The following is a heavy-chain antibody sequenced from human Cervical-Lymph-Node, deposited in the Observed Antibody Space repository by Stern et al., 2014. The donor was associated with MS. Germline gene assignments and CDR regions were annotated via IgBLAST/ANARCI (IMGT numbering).Heavy chain of an antibody. CDR2: INPSGGGT. D-gene: IGHD6-13*01. V-gene: IGHV1-46*01. J-gene: IGHJ6*02. Sequence: QVQLGQSGAEVKKPGASVKVSCKASGYTFTSYSLHWVRQAPGQGLEWMGVINPSGGGTSYAQRFQGRVTMTRDTSTSTVYMDLRSLRSEDTAVYYCARDWTESQGYVYSSTWGYGMDVWGQGTTVTVSS. CDR1: GYTFTSYS. CDR3: ARDWTESQGYVYSSTWGYGMDV.